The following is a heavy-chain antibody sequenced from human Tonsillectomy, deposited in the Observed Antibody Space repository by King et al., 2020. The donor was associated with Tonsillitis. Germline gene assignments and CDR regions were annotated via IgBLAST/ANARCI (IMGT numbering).Heavy chain of an antibody. Sequence: VQLVESGGGVVQPGRSLRLSCAASGFTFSRYGMHWVRQAPGKGLEWVAVISYDGSNKYYADSVKGRFTISRDNSNNTLYLQMNSLRAEDTAVYYCAKDLPTYCSSTSCYANPFDYWGQGTLVTVSS. CDR1: GFTFSRYG. CDR2: ISYDGSNK. CDR3: AKDLPTYCSSTSCYANPFDY. D-gene: IGHD2-2*01. V-gene: IGHV3-30*18. J-gene: IGHJ4*02.